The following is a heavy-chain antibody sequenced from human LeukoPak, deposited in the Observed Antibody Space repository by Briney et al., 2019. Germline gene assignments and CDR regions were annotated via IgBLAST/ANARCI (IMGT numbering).Heavy chain of an antibody. V-gene: IGHV4-39*01. CDR1: GGSVSSISYY. CDR2: VYYRGNT. J-gene: IGHJ4*02. CDR3: AKGGAHFDY. D-gene: IGHD1-26*01. Sequence: PSETLSLTCTVSGGSVSSISYYWGWIRQPPGKGLEWIGTVYYRGNTYYNPTLRSRVTISLDTSKSQFSLKVTSVTAADTAVYYCAKGGAHFDYWGQGTLVTVSS.